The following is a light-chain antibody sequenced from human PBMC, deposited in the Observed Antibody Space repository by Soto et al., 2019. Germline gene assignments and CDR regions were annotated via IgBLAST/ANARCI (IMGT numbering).Light chain of an antibody. V-gene: IGLV2-14*01. CDR2: EVS. CDR3: SSYTSSSTLYV. Sequence: QSALTQPASVSGSPGQSITISCTGTSSDAGDYNYVSWYQQYPGKAPKLMIYEVSNRPSGVSNRFSGSKSGNTASLTISGLQAEDEADYYCSSYTSSSTLYVFGTGTKVTVL. CDR1: SSDAGDYNY. J-gene: IGLJ1*01.